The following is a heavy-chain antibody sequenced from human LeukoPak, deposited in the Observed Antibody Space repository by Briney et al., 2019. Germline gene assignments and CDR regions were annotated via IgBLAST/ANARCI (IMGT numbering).Heavy chain of an antibody. CDR2: IYYSGST. CDR1: GGSISSYY. J-gene: IGHJ5*02. CDR3: ARFLEWSRPWFDP. Sequence: PSETLSLTCTVSGGSISSYYWSWIRQPPGKGLEWIGYIYYSGSTNYNPSLKSRVTISVDTSKNQFSLKLSSVTASDTAVYYWARFLEWSRPWFDPWGQGTLVTVSS. D-gene: IGHD3-3*01. V-gene: IGHV4-59*01.